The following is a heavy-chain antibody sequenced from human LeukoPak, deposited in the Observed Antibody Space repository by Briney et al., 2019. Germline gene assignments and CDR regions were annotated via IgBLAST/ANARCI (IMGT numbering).Heavy chain of an antibody. Sequence: ASVKVSCKASGYTFTSYAMNWVRQAPGQGLEWMGWINTNTGNPTYAQGFTGRFVFSLDTSVSTAYLQISSLKAEDTAVYYCARSPVAGNEGWFDPWGQGTLVTVSS. CDR2: INTNTGNP. V-gene: IGHV7-4-1*02. CDR1: GYTFTSYA. J-gene: IGHJ5*02. CDR3: ARSPVAGNEGWFDP. D-gene: IGHD6-19*01.